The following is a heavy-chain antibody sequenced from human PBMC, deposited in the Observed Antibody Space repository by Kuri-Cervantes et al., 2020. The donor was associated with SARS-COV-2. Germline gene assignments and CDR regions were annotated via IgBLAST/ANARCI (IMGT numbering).Heavy chain of an antibody. D-gene: IGHD6-13*01. Sequence: GSLRLSCGVYGGSFSGYYWSWIRQPPGQGLGWNGEINHSGSTNYNPSPKSRVTISVDTSKNQFSLKLSSVTAAATAVYYCARGIAAAGTPAVKGGYFDYWGQGTLVTVSS. V-gene: IGHV4-34*01. CDR1: GGSFSGYY. J-gene: IGHJ4*02. CDR3: ARGIAAAGTPAVKGGYFDY. CDR2: INHSGST.